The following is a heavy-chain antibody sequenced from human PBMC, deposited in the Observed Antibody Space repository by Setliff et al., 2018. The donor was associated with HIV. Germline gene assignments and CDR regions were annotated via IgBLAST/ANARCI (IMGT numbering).Heavy chain of an antibody. D-gene: IGHD3-22*01. CDR3: ARFNALLGSSTYYDY. V-gene: IGHV4-59*01. CDR1: EGYITGYY. CDR2: IFYSGTT. J-gene: IGHJ4*02. Sequence: SETLSLTCTVSEGYITGYYWTWIRQPPGRGSEWIGYIFYSGTTKFNPSLKSRAAISVDSSNNQFSLKMTSVTAADTAVYFCARFNALLGSSTYYDYWGPGLLVTVPQ.